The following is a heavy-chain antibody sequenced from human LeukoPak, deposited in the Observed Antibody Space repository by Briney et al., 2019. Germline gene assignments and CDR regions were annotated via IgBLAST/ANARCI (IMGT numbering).Heavy chain of an antibody. CDR2: IYPGDSDT. CDR1: GYSFTSYW. D-gene: IGHD6-19*01. CDR3: ARHREQWLVDY. J-gene: IGHJ4*02. Sequence: GESLKISCEGSGYSFTSYWIAWVRQMPGKGLECMGIIYPGDSDTRYSPSFQGQVTISADKSISTAYLQWSSLKASGTAMYYCARHREQWLVDYWGQGTLVTVSS. V-gene: IGHV5-51*01.